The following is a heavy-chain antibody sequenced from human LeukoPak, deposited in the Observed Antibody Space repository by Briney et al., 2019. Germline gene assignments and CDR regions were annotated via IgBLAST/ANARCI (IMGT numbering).Heavy chain of an antibody. V-gene: IGHV3-74*01. D-gene: IGHD1-26*01. J-gene: IGHJ4*02. Sequence: TGGSLRLSCAASGFTFNNYWMHWVRQAPEKGLVWVSRINTDGSSTSYADSVKGRFTISRDNAKNTLYLQMNSLRAEDTAVYYCARDLYSGSYRGGDYWGQGTLVTVSS. CDR2: INTDGSST. CDR3: ARDLYSGSYRGGDY. CDR1: GFTFNNYW.